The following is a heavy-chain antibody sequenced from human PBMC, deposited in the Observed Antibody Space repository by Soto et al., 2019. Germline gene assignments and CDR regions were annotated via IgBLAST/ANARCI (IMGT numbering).Heavy chain of an antibody. CDR1: GFTFSSYG. D-gene: IGHD3-3*01. J-gene: IGHJ5*02. Sequence: PGGSLRLSCAASGFTFSSYGMHWVRQAPGKGLEWVAVISYDGSNKYYADSVKGRFTISRDNSKNTLYLQMNSLRAEDTAVYYCAKGIFLTRYYDFWSGYYRGTNWFDPWGQGTLVTVSS. V-gene: IGHV3-30*18. CDR3: AKGIFLTRYYDFWSGYYRGTNWFDP. CDR2: ISYDGSNK.